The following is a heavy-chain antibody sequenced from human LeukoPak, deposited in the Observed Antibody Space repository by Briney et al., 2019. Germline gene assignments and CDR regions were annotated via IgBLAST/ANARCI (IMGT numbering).Heavy chain of an antibody. Sequence: PSETLSLTCAVYGGSFSGYYWSWIRQPPGKGLEWIGEINHSGSTNYNPSLKSRVTISVDTSKNQFSLKLSSVTAADTAVYYCARVEMATMPNFDYWGQGTPVTVSS. J-gene: IGHJ4*02. CDR3: ARVEMATMPNFDY. CDR1: GGSFSGYY. V-gene: IGHV4-34*01. D-gene: IGHD5-24*01. CDR2: INHSGST.